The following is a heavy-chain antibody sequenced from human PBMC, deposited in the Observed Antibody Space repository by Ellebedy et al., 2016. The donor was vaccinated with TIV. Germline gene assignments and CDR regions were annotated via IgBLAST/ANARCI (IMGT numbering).Heavy chain of an antibody. D-gene: IGHD2-15*01. CDR3: ANAPYRYCSGGSCEFRAIDY. CDR1: GFTFSTYA. CDR2: ISGTGRST. V-gene: IGHV3-23*01. J-gene: IGHJ4*02. Sequence: GESLKISCAASGFTFSTYAMSWVRQAPGKGLEWVSAISGTGRSTDYADSVKGRFTISSDNSKHTLYLQMNSLRDEDTAVDYCANAPYRYCSGGSCEFRAIDYWGQGTLVTVSS.